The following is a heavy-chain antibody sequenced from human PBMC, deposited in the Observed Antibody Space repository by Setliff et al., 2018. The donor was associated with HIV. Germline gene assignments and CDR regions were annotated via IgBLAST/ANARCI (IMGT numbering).Heavy chain of an antibody. V-gene: IGHV1-2*06. J-gene: IGHJ5*02. D-gene: IGHD5-12*01. CDR2: INPKNGVA. CDR1: GYTFTDYF. CDR3: ARAHFLVAMTRNWFDP. Sequence: ASVKVSCKTSGYTFTDYFLHWVRQAPGQGLEWMGRINPKNGVADYLKKFQDRVIMTRDTSTNTAHMELIRPRFDDTAVYYCARAHFLVAMTRNWFDPWGQGTLVTVSS.